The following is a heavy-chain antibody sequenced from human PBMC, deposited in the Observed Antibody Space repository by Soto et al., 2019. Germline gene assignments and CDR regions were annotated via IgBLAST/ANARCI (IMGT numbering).Heavy chain of an antibody. D-gene: IGHD6-6*01. J-gene: IGHJ5*02. CDR1: GYTFTSYA. Sequence: ASVKVSCKASGYTFTSYAMHWVRQAPGQRLEWMGWINAGNGNTKYSQKFQGRVTITRDTSASTAYMELSSLRSEDTAVYYCARDLIEEYSSSHNWFDPWGQGTLVTVSS. CDR2: INAGNGNT. CDR3: ARDLIEEYSSSHNWFDP. V-gene: IGHV1-3*01.